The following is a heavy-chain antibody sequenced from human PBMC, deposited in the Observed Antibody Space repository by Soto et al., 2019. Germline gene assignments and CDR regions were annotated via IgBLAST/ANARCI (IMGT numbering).Heavy chain of an antibody. CDR1: GFSISSGDYY. J-gene: IGHJ5*02. V-gene: IGHV4-30-4*01. Sequence: SATLSLTCPVSGFSISSGDYYLSWIRQPPGKGLEWIGYIYYSGSTYYNPSLKSRVTISVDTSKNQFSLKLSSVTAADTAVYYCARAAAGKRKWFDPWGQGTLVKGSS. CDR3: ARAAAGKRKWFDP. CDR2: IYYSGST. D-gene: IGHD6-13*01.